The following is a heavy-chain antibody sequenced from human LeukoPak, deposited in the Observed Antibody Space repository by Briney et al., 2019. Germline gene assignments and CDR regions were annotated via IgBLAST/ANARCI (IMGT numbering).Heavy chain of an antibody. Sequence: GGSLRLSCAASGFTFSSYWMSGVRQAPGKGLEWVANIKQDGSEKYYVDSVKGRFTISRDNAKNSLYLQMNSLRAEDTAVYYCARGRGVVVPAATPDYGMDVWGQGTTVTVSS. CDR3: ARGRGVVVPAATPDYGMDV. J-gene: IGHJ6*02. D-gene: IGHD2-2*01. V-gene: IGHV3-7*01. CDR2: IKQDGSEK. CDR1: GFTFSSYW.